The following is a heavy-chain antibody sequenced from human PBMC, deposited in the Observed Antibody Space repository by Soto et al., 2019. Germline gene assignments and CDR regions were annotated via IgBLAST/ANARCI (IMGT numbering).Heavy chain of an antibody. CDR2: MSGNGGSA. Sequence: EVQLLESGGGLLQPGGSLRLSCAASGFTFSSYAMSWVRQAPGKGLEWVSGMSGNGGSAYYADSGKVRFTISRDNSKKTLYLQMSSLRAEDTAVYYCAKGPIFGVENIYDYWGQGTLVTVSS. J-gene: IGHJ4*02. D-gene: IGHD3-3*01. V-gene: IGHV3-23*01. CDR1: GFTFSSYA. CDR3: AKGPIFGVENIYDY.